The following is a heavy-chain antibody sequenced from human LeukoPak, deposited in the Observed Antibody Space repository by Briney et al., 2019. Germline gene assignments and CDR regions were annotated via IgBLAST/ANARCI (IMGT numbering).Heavy chain of an antibody. CDR3: ARGPYSSSWYDS. J-gene: IGHJ5*01. CDR1: GGSISSYY. Sequence: SETLSLACTVSGGSISSYYWSWIRQPPGKGLEWIGYIYYSGSTNYNPSLKSRVTISVDTSKNQFSLKLSSVTAADTAVYYCARGPYSSSWYDSWGQGTLVTVSS. D-gene: IGHD6-13*01. V-gene: IGHV4-59*01. CDR2: IYYSGST.